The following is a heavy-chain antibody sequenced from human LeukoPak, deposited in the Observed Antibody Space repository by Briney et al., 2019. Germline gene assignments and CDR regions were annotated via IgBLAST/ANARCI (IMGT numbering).Heavy chain of an antibody. CDR2: ISGSGGST. Sequence: SGGSLRLSCAASGFTFSSYAMCWVRQAPGKGLEWVSAISGSGGSTYYADSVKGRFTISRDNSKNTLYLQMNSLRAEDTAVYYCAKGDYYDSSGYYYWGQGTLVTVSS. CDR3: AKGDYYDSSGYYY. D-gene: IGHD3-22*01. V-gene: IGHV3-23*01. CDR1: GFTFSSYA. J-gene: IGHJ4*02.